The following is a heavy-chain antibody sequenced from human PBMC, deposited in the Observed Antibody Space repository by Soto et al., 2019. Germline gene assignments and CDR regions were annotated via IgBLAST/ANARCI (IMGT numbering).Heavy chain of an antibody. V-gene: IGHV4-38-2*01. D-gene: IGHD3-10*01. J-gene: IGHJ6*02. Sequence: SETLSLTCAVSGDSISRGYHWAWIRQSPMKGLEWIASIYPTGTTYYNPSLTSRVTISVDTSKNQFSLKLSSVTAADTAVYYCARGRGYYYYYGMDVWGQGTTVTVSS. CDR2: IYPTGTT. CDR1: GDSISRGYH. CDR3: ARGRGYYYYYGMDV.